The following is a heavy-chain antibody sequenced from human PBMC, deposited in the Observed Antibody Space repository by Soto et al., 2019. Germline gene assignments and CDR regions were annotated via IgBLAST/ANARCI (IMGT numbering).Heavy chain of an antibody. V-gene: IGHV3-30*18. CDR3: AKIIAVAGNL. D-gene: IGHD6-19*01. CDR2: ISYDGSNK. CDR1: GFTFSSYG. Sequence: GGSLRLSCAASGFTFSSYGMHWVRQAPGKGLEWVAVISYDGSNKYYADSVKGRFTISRDNSKNTLYLQMNSLRAEDTAVYYCAKIIAVAGNLWGQGTLVTVSS. J-gene: IGHJ4*02.